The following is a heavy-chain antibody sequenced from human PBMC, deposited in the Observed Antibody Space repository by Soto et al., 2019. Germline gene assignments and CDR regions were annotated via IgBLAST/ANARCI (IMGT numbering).Heavy chain of an antibody. CDR1: GFTFSSYA. CDR2: ISGSGGST. D-gene: IGHD6-19*01. V-gene: IGHV3-23*01. Sequence: EVQLLESGGGLVQPGGSLRLSCAASGFTFSSYAMSWVRQAPGKGLEWVSAISGSGGSTYYADSVKGRFTISRDNSKNTLYLQMNSLRAEDTAVYYCAKAPLLFRYSSGWYLLWGQGTLFTVSS. J-gene: IGHJ4*02. CDR3: AKAPLLFRYSSGWYLL.